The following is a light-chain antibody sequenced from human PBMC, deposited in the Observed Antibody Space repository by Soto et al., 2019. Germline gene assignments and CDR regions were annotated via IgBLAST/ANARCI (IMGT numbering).Light chain of an antibody. J-gene: IGKJ1*01. Sequence: AIQMTQSPSSLSASVGDRVIITCRASQAIRNDLGWYQQKPGKAPKLLIYTASTLQSGVSSRFSGSGFGADFTLTIRSLQSEDSATYYCLHDYSYPRTFGQGTKVDIK. CDR1: QAIRND. CDR3: LHDYSYPRT. V-gene: IGKV1-6*01. CDR2: TAS.